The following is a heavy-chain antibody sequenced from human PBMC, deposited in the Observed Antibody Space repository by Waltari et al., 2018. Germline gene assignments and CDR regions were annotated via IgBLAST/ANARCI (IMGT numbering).Heavy chain of an antibody. D-gene: IGHD3-22*01. CDR2: IYYSGST. Sequence: QLQLQESGPGLVKPSETLSLTCTVSGGSISSSSYYWGWIRQPPGKGLEWIGSIYYSGSTYDNPSLKSRVTISVDTSKNQFSLKLSSVTAADTAVYYCARQHYDSSGYHLVDYWGQGTLVTVSS. CDR1: GGSISSSSYY. J-gene: IGHJ4*02. V-gene: IGHV4-39*01. CDR3: ARQHYDSSGYHLVDY.